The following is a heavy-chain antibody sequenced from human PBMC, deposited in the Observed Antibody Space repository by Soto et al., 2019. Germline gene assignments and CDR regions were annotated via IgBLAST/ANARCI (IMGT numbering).Heavy chain of an antibody. J-gene: IGHJ6*02. D-gene: IGHD2-21*02. CDR3: TRDRVVTAIGYYYYGMDV. CDR2: IRSKAYGGTT. CDR1: GFTFGDYA. Sequence: GGSLRLSCTASGFTFGDYAMSWVRQAPGKGLEWVGFIRSKAYGGTTEYAASVKGRFTISRDDSKSIAYLQMNSLKTEDTAVYYCTRDRVVTAIGYYYYGMDVWGQGTTVTVSS. V-gene: IGHV3-49*04.